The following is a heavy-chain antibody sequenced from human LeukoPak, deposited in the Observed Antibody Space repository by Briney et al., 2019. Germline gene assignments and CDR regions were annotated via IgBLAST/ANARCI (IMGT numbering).Heavy chain of an antibody. CDR1: GFTFSNAW. D-gene: IGHD3-22*01. CDR2: IKSKTDGGTT. Sequence: NAGGSLRLSCAASGFTFSNAWMTWVRQAPGKGLEWVGRIKSKTDGGTTDYAAPVKGRFTISRDDSKNMLYLQMNSLKTEDTAVYYCATDIRQYYFDSSGYWGQGTLVTVSS. V-gene: IGHV3-15*01. J-gene: IGHJ4*02. CDR3: ATDIRQYYFDSSGY.